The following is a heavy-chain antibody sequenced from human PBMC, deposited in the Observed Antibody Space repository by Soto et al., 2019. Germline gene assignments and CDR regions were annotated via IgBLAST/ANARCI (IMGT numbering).Heavy chain of an antibody. CDR3: ARGTPYYDFWSGYSALDY. D-gene: IGHD3-3*01. CDR1: GYTFTSYG. CDR2: ISAYNGNT. J-gene: IGHJ4*02. Sequence: ASVKVSCKASGYTFTSYGISWVRQAPGQGLEWMGWISAYNGNTNYAQKLRGRVTMTTDTSTSTAYMELRSLRSDDTAVYYCARGTPYYDFWSGYSALDYWGQGTLVTVSS. V-gene: IGHV1-18*01.